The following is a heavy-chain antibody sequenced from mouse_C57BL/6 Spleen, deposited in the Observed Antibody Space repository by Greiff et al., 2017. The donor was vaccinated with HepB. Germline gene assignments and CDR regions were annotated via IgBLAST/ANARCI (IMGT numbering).Heavy chain of an antibody. CDR1: GYTFTSYW. CDR3: ARSGNFIYYYAMDY. D-gene: IGHD2-1*01. V-gene: IGHV1-61*01. CDR2: IYPSASET. Sequence: QVQLQQPGAELVRPGSSVKLSCKASGYTFTSYWMDWVKQRPGQGLEWLGNIYPSASETHYNQKFKDKATLTVDKSSSTAYMQLSSLTSEDSAVYYCARSGNFIYYYAMDYWGQGTSVTVSS. J-gene: IGHJ4*01.